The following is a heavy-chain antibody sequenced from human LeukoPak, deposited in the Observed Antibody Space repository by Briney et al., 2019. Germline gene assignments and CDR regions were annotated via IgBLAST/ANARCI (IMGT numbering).Heavy chain of an antibody. D-gene: IGHD3-3*01. CDR1: GFTFSSYW. CDR2: IKQDGSEK. V-gene: IGHV3-7*01. J-gene: IGHJ6*02. CDR3: AREPLGWPSYYYGMDV. Sequence: GGSLRLSCAASGFTFSSYWMSWVRQAPGKGLEWVANIKQDGSEKYYVDSVKGRFTISRDNAKNSLHLQMNSLRAEDTAVYYCAREPLGWPSYYYGMDVWGQGTTVTVSS.